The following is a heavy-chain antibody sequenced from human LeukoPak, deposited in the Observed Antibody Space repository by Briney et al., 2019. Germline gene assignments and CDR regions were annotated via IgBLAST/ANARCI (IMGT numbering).Heavy chain of an antibody. D-gene: IGHD3-22*01. CDR2: IYYSGST. CDR1: GGSISSGGYY. Sequence: PSETLSLTCTVSGGSISSGGYYWSWIRQHPGKGLEWIGYIYYSGSTYYNPSLKSRVTISVDTSKNQFSLKLSSVTAADTAVYYCARARPMIVVVTPYYYFDYWGQGTLVTVSS. V-gene: IGHV4-31*03. CDR3: ARARPMIVVVTPYYYFDY. J-gene: IGHJ4*02.